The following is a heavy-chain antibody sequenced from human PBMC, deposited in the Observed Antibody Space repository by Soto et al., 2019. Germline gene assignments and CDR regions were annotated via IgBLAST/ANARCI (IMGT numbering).Heavy chain of an antibody. CDR3: ARGSGYYPDY. CDR2: IIPILGIA. V-gene: IGHV1-69*02. CDR1: GGTFSSYT. D-gene: IGHD3-22*01. Sequence: QVQLVQSGAEVKKPGSSVKVSCKASGGTFSSYTISWVRQAPGQGLEWMGRIIPILGIANYAQKFQGRVTITADKAPSTDYRELSSLRSEDTAVYYCARGSGYYPDYWGQGTLVTVSS. J-gene: IGHJ4*02.